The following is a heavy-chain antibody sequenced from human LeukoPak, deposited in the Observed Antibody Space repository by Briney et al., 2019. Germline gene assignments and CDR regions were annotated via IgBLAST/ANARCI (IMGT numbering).Heavy chain of an antibody. V-gene: IGHV3-21*04. CDR3: ARGGGSSWYNFDY. J-gene: IGHJ4*02. CDR2: ISSSSSYI. D-gene: IGHD6-13*01. CDR1: GFTFSSYS. Sequence: TGGSLRLSCAASGFTFSSYSMNWVRQAPGKGLEWVSSISSSSSYIYYADSVKGRFTISRDNAKNSLYLQMNSLRAEDTAVYYCARGGGSSWYNFDYWGQGTLVTVSS.